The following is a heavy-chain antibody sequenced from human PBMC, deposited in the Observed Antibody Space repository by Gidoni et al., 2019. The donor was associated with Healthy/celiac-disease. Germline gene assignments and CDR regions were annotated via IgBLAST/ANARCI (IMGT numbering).Heavy chain of an antibody. Sequence: QVQLQQWGAGLLKPSETLSLTCAVSGGSFSGYYWSWIRQPPGKGLEWIGEINHSGSTNYNPSLKSRVTISVDTSKNQFSLKLSSVTAADTAVYYCARGSHYDFWSGTYYYYGMDVWGQGTTVTVSS. CDR2: INHSGST. J-gene: IGHJ6*02. CDR1: GGSFSGYY. V-gene: IGHV4-34*01. CDR3: ARGSHYDFWSGTYYYYGMDV. D-gene: IGHD3-3*01.